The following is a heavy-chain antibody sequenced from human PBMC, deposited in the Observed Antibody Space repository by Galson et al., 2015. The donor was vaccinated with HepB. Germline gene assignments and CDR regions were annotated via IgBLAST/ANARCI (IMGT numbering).Heavy chain of an antibody. D-gene: IGHD4-23*01. J-gene: IGHJ4*02. CDR2: ISYDGSNK. V-gene: IGHV3-30*18. CDR1: GFTFSSYG. Sequence: SLRLSCAASGFTFSSYGMHWVRQAPGKGLEWVAVISYDGSNKYYADSVKGRFTVSRDNSKNTLYLQMNSLRADDTAVYYCAKVLHDFGGSWYLGDLDYWGQGTLVTVSS. CDR3: AKVLHDFGGSWYLGDLDY.